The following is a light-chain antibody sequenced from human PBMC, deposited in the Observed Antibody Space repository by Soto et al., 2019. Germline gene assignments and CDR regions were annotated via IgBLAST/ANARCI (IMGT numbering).Light chain of an antibody. J-gene: IGKJ4*01. CDR3: QQYGSSPLT. CDR1: QSVSSSN. CDR2: GAS. V-gene: IGKV3-20*01. Sequence: EIVLTQSPGTLSLSPGERATLSCRASQSVSSSNLAWYQQKPGQPPRLLIYGASSRATGIPDRFSGSGSGTDFTLTISRLEPEDFAVYFCQQYGSSPLTFGGGTKVETK.